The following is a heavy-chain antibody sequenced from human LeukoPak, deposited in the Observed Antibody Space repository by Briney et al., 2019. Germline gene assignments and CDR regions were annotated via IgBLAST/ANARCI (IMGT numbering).Heavy chain of an antibody. CDR1: GITFSSYG. CDR2: VSYDGATK. D-gene: IGHD6-13*01. Sequence: GGSLRLSCAVSGITFSSYGMSWVRHAPGKGLEWVAAVSYDGATKYYADSVKGRFTISRDNFKNTLYLQMNSLRPGDTAVYYCATGRNQQLAQAPEFDYWGQGSLLTVSS. J-gene: IGHJ4*02. CDR3: ATGRNQQLAQAPEFDY. V-gene: IGHV3-30*03.